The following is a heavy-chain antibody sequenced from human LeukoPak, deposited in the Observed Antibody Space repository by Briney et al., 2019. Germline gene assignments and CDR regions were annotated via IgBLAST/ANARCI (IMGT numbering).Heavy chain of an antibody. D-gene: IGHD3-22*01. J-gene: IGHJ4*02. CDR1: GFTFSSHW. CDR2: IKQDGNEE. CDR3: VKYYHDSSGYSHFDY. V-gene: IGHV3-7*01. Sequence: GGSLRLSCAAAGFTFSSHWMSWVRQAPGKGLEWVANIKQDGNEEYYVDSVKGRFTISRDNAKNSLYLQMNSLRAEDTAVYYCVKYYHDSSGYSHFDYWGQGTLVTVSS.